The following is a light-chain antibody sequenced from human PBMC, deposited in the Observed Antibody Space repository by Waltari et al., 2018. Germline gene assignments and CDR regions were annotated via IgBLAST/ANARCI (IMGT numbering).Light chain of an antibody. V-gene: IGLV8-61*01. J-gene: IGLJ3*02. CDR3: LRYMGSGIWV. CDR2: KTN. CDR1: SGSVSSTSY. Sequence: QTVVTQEPSLSVSPGGTVTLTCALSSGSVSSTSYASWYQQTPGQAPRTLVYKTNTRSSGVPDRFSGSIRGNKAALTITGAQADDESDYYCLRYMGSGIWVFGGGTKLTVL.